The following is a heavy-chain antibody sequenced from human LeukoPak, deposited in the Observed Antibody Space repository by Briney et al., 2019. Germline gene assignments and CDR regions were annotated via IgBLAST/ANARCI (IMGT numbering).Heavy chain of an antibody. D-gene: IGHD3-3*01. CDR2: ISTTGSTT. V-gene: IGHV3-23*01. CDR1: GFIFNNYA. Sequence: GGSLRLSCAASGFIFNNYAMSWARQAPGKGLEWVSSISTTGSTTYYADSVRGRFTISRDNSQNTLSLQMDSLTAADTAVYYCATYDLWTTYYTFQYWGQGTLVSVSS. CDR3: ATYDLWTTYYTFQY. J-gene: IGHJ4*02.